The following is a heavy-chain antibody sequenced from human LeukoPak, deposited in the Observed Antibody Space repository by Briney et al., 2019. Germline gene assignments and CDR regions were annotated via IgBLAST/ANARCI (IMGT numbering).Heavy chain of an antibody. J-gene: IGHJ4*02. CDR2: IWYDGSNK. D-gene: IGHD6-19*01. V-gene: IGHV3-33*01. CDR1: GFTFSSYG. CDR3: ARDHSSGWYSDYFDY. Sequence: GRSLTLSCAASGFTFSSYGMHWVRQAPGKGLEWVAVIWYDGSNKYYADSEKGRFTISRDNSKITLYLQMNSLRAEDTGVYYCARDHSSGWYSDYFDYWGQGTLVTVSS.